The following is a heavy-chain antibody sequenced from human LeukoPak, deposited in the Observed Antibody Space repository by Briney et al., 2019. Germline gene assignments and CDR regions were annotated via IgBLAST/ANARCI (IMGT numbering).Heavy chain of an antibody. CDR1: GYTFTGYY. CDR2: INPNSGGT. CDR3: ARGGYDCSGGSCYPNWFDP. V-gene: IGHV1-2*02. Sequence: ASVKVSCKASGYTFTGYYMHWVRQAPGQGLEWMGWINPNSGGTNYAQKFQGRVTMTRDTSISTAYIELSRLRSDDTAVYYYARGGYDCSGGSCYPNWFDPWGQGTLVTVSS. J-gene: IGHJ5*02. D-gene: IGHD2-15*01.